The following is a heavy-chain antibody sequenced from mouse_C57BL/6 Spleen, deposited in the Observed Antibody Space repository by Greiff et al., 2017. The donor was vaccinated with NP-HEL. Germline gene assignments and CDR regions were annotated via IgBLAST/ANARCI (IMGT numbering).Heavy chain of an antibody. V-gene: IGHV1-76*01. CDR2: IYPGSGNT. D-gene: IGHD3-1*01. Sequence: VQLQQSGAELVRPGASVKLSCKASGYTFTDYYINWVKQRPGQGLEWIARIYPGSGNTYYNEKFKGKATLTAEKSSSTAYMQLSSLTSEDSAVYFCASTARATPWFAYWGQGTLVTVSA. CDR1: GYTFTDYY. CDR3: ASTARATPWFAY. J-gene: IGHJ3*01.